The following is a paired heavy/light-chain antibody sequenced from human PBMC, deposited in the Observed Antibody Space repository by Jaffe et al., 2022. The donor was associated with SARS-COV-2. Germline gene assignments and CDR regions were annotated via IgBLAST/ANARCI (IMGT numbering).Heavy chain of an antibody. D-gene: IGHD1-26*01. CDR1: GFSFNTYA. V-gene: IGHV3-23*04. CDR3: AKDRSAVVGGILSAY. CDR2: ISGGGGSSM. Sequence: EVQLVESGGGLEQPGGSLRLSCAASGFSFNTYAMNWVRQAPGKGLEWVSGISGGGGSSMYYADSVKGRFTISRDNSKNTLYLQMNSLRAEDTAVYYCAKDRSAVVGGILSAYWGQGTLVTVSS. J-gene: IGHJ4*02.
Light chain of an antibody. V-gene: IGLV2-23*01. CDR2: EGI. CDR3: CSFGGNSTPYV. J-gene: IGLJ1*01. Sequence: QSALTQPASVSGSPGQSITISCTGTSNDVGSYNLVSWYQQHPGKAPKLIIYEGIYRPSGVSNRFSGSKSGNTASLTISGLQAEDEADYYCCSFGGNSTPYVFGTGTKVTVL. CDR1: SNDVGSYNL.